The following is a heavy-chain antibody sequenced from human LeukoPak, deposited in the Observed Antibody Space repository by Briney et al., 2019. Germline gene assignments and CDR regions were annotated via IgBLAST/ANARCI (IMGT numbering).Heavy chain of an antibody. D-gene: IGHD4-23*01. V-gene: IGHV3-48*01. J-gene: IGHJ4*02. CDR3: ARVDYGGFNFDY. CDR2: ISGSSGSI. CDR1: GFTFSSYS. Sequence: GGSLRLSCAASGFTFSSYSMNWVRQAPGKGLEWVSYISGSSGSIYYADSVRGRFTISRDNAKNSLSLQMNCLRAEDTAVYYCARVDYGGFNFDYWGQGTLVTVSS.